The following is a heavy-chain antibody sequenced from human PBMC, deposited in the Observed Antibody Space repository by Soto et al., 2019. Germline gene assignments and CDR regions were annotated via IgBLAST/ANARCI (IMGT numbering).Heavy chain of an antibody. CDR2: TSYDGNER. CDR1: GFTFRNNG. J-gene: IGHJ4*02. Sequence: QVQLVESGGGVVQPGSSLPVSCAASGFTFRNNGLHWVRQPPAKGLEWVAVTSYDGNERHYTDSVKGRFTIPRDNSKKTLYLQMNSLRAEDTAVYYCAQNVDGSPFEYWGQGTLVTVSS. V-gene: IGHV3-30*03. CDR3: AQNVDGSPFEY.